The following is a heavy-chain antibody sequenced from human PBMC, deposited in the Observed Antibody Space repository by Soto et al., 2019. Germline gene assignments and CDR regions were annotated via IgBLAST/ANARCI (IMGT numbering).Heavy chain of an antibody. CDR3: ATDSGSYWAFDY. Sequence: VASVKVSCKASGYTFTSYAVHWVRQAPGQRLEWLGWINAANGNTKYSQKFQGRITITRDTSASTTYMELSSLTSEDTAVYYCATDSGSYWAFDYWGQGALVTVSS. CDR2: INAANGNT. D-gene: IGHD1-26*01. CDR1: GYTFTSYA. J-gene: IGHJ4*02. V-gene: IGHV1-3*01.